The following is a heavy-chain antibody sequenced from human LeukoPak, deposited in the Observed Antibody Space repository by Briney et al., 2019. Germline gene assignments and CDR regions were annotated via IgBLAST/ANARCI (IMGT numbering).Heavy chain of an antibody. D-gene: IGHD4-23*01. CDR3: ARDPGGPDYYFDY. J-gene: IGHJ4*02. Sequence: GGSLRLSCAASGFTFSSYAMHWVRQAPGKGLEWVAVISYEGSNKYYADSVTGRFTISRDNSKNTLYLQMNSLRAEDTAVYYCARDPGGPDYYFDYWGQETLVTVSS. V-gene: IGHV3-30*04. CDR2: ISYEGSNK. CDR1: GFTFSSYA.